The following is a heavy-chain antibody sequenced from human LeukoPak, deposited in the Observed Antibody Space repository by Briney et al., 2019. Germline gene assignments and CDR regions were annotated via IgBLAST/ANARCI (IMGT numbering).Heavy chain of an antibody. CDR3: ARGVTIFGVVPSRFYP. CDR1: GVTFSGYY. D-gene: IGHD3-3*01. CDR2: INHSGST. Sequence: SETLSLTCAVYGVTFSGYYLSWVRQPPGKGLEWIGEINHSGSTNYNPSLKTRVTISVDTSKNQFSLKLSCVSAADTAVYYCARGVTIFGVVPSRFYPWGQGTLVTVSS. J-gene: IGHJ5*02. V-gene: IGHV4-34*01.